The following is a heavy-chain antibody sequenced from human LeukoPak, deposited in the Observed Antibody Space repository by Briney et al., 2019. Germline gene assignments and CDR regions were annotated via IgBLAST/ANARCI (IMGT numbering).Heavy chain of an antibody. CDR3: AKPIAARQPYFDY. V-gene: IGHV3-30*18. CDR2: ISYDGSNK. D-gene: IGHD6-6*01. J-gene: IGHJ4*02. Sequence: PGGCLRLSCAAYGFTFSSQCMHSVRQAPGRGLGWQAVISYDGSNKSYADSVKGRFTISRDNSKNTLYLKMNSLRAEDTAVYYCAKPIAARQPYFDYWGQGTLVTVSS. CDR1: GFTFSSQC.